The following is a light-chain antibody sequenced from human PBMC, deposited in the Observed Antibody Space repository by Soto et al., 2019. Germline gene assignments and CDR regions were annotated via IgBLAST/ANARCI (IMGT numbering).Light chain of an antibody. V-gene: IGKV3-20*01. CDR2: GAS. CDR1: QSVSSSY. Sequence: ESVLTQSPGTLSLSQGDRATLSCRASQSVSSSYLAWYQQKPGQAPSLLIYGASRRATGIPDRFSGSGSGTDFTLTISRLEPEDFAVYYCQQYDSSPITFGQGTRLEIK. J-gene: IGKJ5*01. CDR3: QQYDSSPIT.